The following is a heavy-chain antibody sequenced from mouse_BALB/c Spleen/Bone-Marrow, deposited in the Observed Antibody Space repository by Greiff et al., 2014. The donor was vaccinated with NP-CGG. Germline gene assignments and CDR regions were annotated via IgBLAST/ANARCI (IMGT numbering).Heavy chain of an antibody. CDR3: ARAHYDYVLFDY. Sequence: HVQLKESGPGLVAPSQSLSITCTVSGFSLTTYGVHWVRQPPGKGLEWLGVIWAGGSTNYNSALMSRLSISKDNSKSQVFLKMNSLQTDDTAMYYCARAHYDYVLFDYWGQGATLTVSS. CDR1: GFSLTTYG. V-gene: IGHV2-9*02. J-gene: IGHJ2*01. CDR2: IWAGGST. D-gene: IGHD2-4*01.